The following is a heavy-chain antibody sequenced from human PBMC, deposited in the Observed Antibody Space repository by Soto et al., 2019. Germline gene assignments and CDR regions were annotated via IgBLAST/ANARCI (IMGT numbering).Heavy chain of an antibody. J-gene: IGHJ6*04. Sequence: QVQLVQSGAEVKKPGSSVKVSCKASGGTFSSYTISWVRQAPGQGLEWMGRIIPILGIANYAQKFQGRVTITADKSTSTAYIELSSLRSEDTAVYYCARGSGSYSRMDVWGEGTTVTVSS. D-gene: IGHD3-10*01. V-gene: IGHV1-69*02. CDR2: IIPILGIA. CDR3: ARGSGSYSRMDV. CDR1: GGTFSSYT.